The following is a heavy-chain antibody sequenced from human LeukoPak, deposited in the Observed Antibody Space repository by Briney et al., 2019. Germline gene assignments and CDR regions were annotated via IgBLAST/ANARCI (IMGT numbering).Heavy chain of an antibody. CDR1: RFTFSTYW. Sequence: GGSLRLSCAASRFTFSTYWMHWVRQAPGKGLVWVSRINADGSGITYADSVKGRFTISRDNAKNTLYLQMSSLRAEDTAVYYCARAPSGYYCMDVWGKGTTVTVSS. J-gene: IGHJ6*03. V-gene: IGHV3-74*01. CDR2: INADGSGI. CDR3: ARAPSGYYCMDV. D-gene: IGHD3-10*01.